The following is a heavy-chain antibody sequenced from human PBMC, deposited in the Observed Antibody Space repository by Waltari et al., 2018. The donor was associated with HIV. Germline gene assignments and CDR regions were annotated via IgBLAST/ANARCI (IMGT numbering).Heavy chain of an antibody. D-gene: IGHD2-15*01. CDR1: GSTLTGYY. CDR3: ARDICNGGSCYSYYFDY. V-gene: IGHV1-2*02. Sequence: QVQLVQSGAEVKKPGASVKLSCTASGSTLTGYYMPWVRQAPGQGLEWMGLINPDNGGTKYAQKFQGRVTMTRDTSISTAYMELSRLRSDDTAVYYCARDICNGGSCYSYYFDYWGQGTLVTVSS. J-gene: IGHJ4*02. CDR2: INPDNGGT.